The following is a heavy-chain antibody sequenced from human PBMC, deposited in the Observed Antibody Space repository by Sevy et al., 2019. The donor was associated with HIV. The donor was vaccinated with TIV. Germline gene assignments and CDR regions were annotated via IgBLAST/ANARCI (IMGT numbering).Heavy chain of an antibody. CDR2: ISSSSSTI. Sequence: GSLRLSCAASGFTFSSYSMNWVRQAPGKGLEWVSYISSSSSTIYYADSVKGRFTISRDNAKNSLYLQMNSLRAEDTAVYYCARVSIAAANAYWGQGTLVTVSS. CDR3: ARVSIAAANAY. V-gene: IGHV3-48*01. CDR1: GFTFSSYS. J-gene: IGHJ4*02. D-gene: IGHD6-13*01.